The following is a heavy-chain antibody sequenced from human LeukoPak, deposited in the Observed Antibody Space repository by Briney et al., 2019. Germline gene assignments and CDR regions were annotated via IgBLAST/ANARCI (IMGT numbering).Heavy chain of an antibody. CDR2: IWFDDTKK. V-gene: IGHV3-33*01. CDR1: GFTFSTYG. Sequence: GGSLRLSCAASGFTFSTYGMHWVRQAPGKGLEWVAIIWFDDTKKYYTDSLKGRFTISRDNSKNTLYLQMNSLRAEDTAVYYCAGSGPQGGYYYGLDVWCQGTTVTVSS. CDR3: AGSGPQGGYYYGLDV. D-gene: IGHD3-10*01. J-gene: IGHJ6*02.